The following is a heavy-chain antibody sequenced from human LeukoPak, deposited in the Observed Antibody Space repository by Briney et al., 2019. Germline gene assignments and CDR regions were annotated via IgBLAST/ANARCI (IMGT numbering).Heavy chain of an antibody. D-gene: IGHD6-19*01. J-gene: IGHJ4*02. CDR2: INPSGGST. CDR1: GYTFSSYG. V-gene: IGHV1-46*01. Sequence: GASVKVSCKASGYTFSSYGFTWVRQAPGQGLEWMGIINPSGGSTSYAQKFQGRVTMTRDTSTSTVYMELSSLRSEDTAVYYCARLSSGWYSGVGFIDYWGQGTLVTVSS. CDR3: ARLSSGWYSGVGFIDY.